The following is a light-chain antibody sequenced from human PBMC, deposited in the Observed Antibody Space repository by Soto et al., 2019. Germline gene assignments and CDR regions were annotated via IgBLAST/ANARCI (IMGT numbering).Light chain of an antibody. CDR3: CSYAGSSTFAYV. CDR1: SSDVGSYNL. CDR2: EGR. V-gene: IGLV2-23*03. J-gene: IGLJ1*01. Sequence: QSALTQPASVSGSPGQSITISCTGTSSDVGSYNLVSWYQQHPGKAPKLMIYEGRKRPSGVSNRFSGSKSGNTASLTISGLQAEAEADYYCCSYAGSSTFAYVFGSGTKVT.